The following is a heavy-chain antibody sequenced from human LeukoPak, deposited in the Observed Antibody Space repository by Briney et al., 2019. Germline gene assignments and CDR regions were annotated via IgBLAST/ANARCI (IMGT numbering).Heavy chain of an antibody. CDR2: IYSGGST. CDR1: GFTVSSNY. Sequence: GGSLRLSCAASGFTVSSNYMSWVPQAPGKGLEWVSVIYSGGSTYYADSVKGRFTISRDNSKNTLYLQMNSLRAEDTAVYYCARGYYYDGSGYYPPFDYWGQGTLVTVSS. D-gene: IGHD3-22*01. CDR3: ARGYYYDGSGYYPPFDY. J-gene: IGHJ4*02. V-gene: IGHV3-53*01.